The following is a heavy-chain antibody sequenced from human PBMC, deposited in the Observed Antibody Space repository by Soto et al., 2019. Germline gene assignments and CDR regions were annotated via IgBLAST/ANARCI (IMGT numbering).Heavy chain of an antibody. V-gene: IGHV1-8*01. J-gene: IGHJ4*02. CDR1: GYTFTSYD. CDR3: ARGRGWRDY. D-gene: IGHD6-19*01. Sequence: ASVKVSCKTSGYTFTSYDIHWVRQATGQGLEWMGWMNPNNGYTDYAQKFQGRVTMTRDTSLSTAYMELSSLTSDDTAVYYCARGRGWRDYWGQGTLVTVSS. CDR2: MNPNNGYT.